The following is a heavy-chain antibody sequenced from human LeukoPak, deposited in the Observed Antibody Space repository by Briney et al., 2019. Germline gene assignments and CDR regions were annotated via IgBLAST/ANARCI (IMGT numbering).Heavy chain of an antibody. D-gene: IGHD2-8*01. CDR1: GFTFSSYA. V-gene: IGHV3-23*01. CDR3: ANGNRCTSPNCLGYYYFYMDV. CDR2: FSGSGGTT. J-gene: IGHJ6*03. Sequence: PGGSLRLSCAASGFTFSSYAMNWVRQAPGRGLEWVSGFSGSGGTTYYADSVKGRFTISRDNSKNTLYLRMNSLRAEDTAVYYCANGNRCTSPNCLGYYYFYMDVWGKGTTVTVSS.